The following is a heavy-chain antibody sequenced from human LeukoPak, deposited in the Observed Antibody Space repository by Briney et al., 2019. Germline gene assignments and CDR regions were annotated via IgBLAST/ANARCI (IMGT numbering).Heavy chain of an antibody. CDR1: GFTFDDYA. CDR2: ISGDGGST. V-gene: IGHV3-43*02. D-gene: IGHD6-13*01. Sequence: GGSLRLSCAASGFTFDDYAMHWVRQAPGKGLEWVSLISGDGGSTYYADSVKGRFTISRDNSKNSLYLQMNSLRTEDTALYYCARGIAAAGTSHFDYWGQGTLVTVSS. CDR3: ARGIAAAGTSHFDY. J-gene: IGHJ4*02.